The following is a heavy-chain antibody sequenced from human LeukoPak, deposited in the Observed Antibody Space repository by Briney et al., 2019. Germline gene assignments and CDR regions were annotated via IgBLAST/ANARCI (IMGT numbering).Heavy chain of an antibody. J-gene: IGHJ4*02. CDR2: IYHSGST. D-gene: IGHD6-13*01. CDR3: ARQVYSSSWSYYFEY. V-gene: IGHV4-34*01. Sequence: PSETLSLTCAVYGGSFSGYYWSWIRQPPGKGLEWIGYIYHSGSTYYNPSLKSRVTISVDTSKNQFSLKLSSVTPADTAVYYCARQVYSSSWSYYFEYWGQGILVTVSS. CDR1: GGSFSGYY.